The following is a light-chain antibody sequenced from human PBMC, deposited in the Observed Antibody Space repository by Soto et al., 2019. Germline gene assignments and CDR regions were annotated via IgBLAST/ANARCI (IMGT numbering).Light chain of an antibody. CDR2: DAS. CDR3: QHYNSYWT. J-gene: IGKJ1*01. CDR1: QSISSY. Sequence: DIQMSQSPSSVSASVGDRVTITCRASQSISSYLTWYQQKPGKAPKLLIYDASWLESGVPSRFSGSGSGTEFTLTISSLQPDDFATYYCQHYNSYWTFGQGTKVDFK. V-gene: IGKV1-5*01.